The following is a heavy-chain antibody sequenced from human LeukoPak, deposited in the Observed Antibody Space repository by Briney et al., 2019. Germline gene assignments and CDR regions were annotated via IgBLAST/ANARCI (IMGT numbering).Heavy chain of an antibody. CDR3: ARDRSSGCDY. D-gene: IGHD3-22*01. J-gene: IGHJ4*02. CDR2: INQDGSAK. V-gene: IGHV3-7*01. Sequence: GGSLRLFCAASGFTFTTYWMTWVRQAPGKGLEWVANINQDGSAKYYVDSMKGRFTISRDNAKNSLYLEMNSLRVEDTAVYYCARDRSSGCDYWGQGTLVSVSS. CDR1: GFTFTTYW.